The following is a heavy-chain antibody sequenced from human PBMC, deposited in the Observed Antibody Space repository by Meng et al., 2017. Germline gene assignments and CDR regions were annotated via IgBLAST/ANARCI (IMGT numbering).Heavy chain of an antibody. CDR1: GGTFSSYA. J-gene: IGHJ4*02. V-gene: IGHV1-69*01. CDR3: VRDQFYGSGSYSPFDY. D-gene: IGHD3-10*01. Sequence: QVRLVEAGAEVKKPGSGVKVSCKASGGTFSSYAISWLRQAPGQGLEWMGGIIPIFGTANYAQKFQGRVTITADESTSTAYMELSSLRSEDTAVYYCVRDQFYGSGSYSPFDYWGQGTLVTVSS. CDR2: IIPIFGTA.